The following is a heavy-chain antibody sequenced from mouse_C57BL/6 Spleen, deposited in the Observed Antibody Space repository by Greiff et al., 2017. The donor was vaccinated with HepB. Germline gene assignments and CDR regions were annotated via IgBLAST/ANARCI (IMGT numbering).Heavy chain of an antibody. J-gene: IGHJ3*01. CDR2: IDPSDSET. CDR1: GYTFTSYW. CDR3: ARGYYDGSSYGFAN. Sequence: QVQLKQPGAELVRPGSSVKLSCKASGYTFTSYWMHWVKQRPIQGLEWIGNIDPSDSETHYNQKLKNKATLTVDKSYSTAYMQLSSLTSEDSAVYYCARGYYDGSSYGFANWGQGTLVTVSA. D-gene: IGHD1-1*01. V-gene: IGHV1-52*01.